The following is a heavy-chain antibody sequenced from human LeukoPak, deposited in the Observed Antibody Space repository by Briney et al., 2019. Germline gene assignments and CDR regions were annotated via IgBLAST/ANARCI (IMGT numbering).Heavy chain of an antibody. V-gene: IGHV1-69*06. CDR1: GGTFSSYA. Sequence: SVKVSCKASGGTFSSYAISWVRQAPGQGLEWMGGIIPIFGTANYAQKFQGRVTITADKSTSTAYMELSSLRSEDTAVYYCASGHIVVVTDYYYYYGMDVWGQGTTVTVSS. CDR2: IIPIFGTA. D-gene: IGHD2-21*02. J-gene: IGHJ6*02. CDR3: ASGHIVVVTDYYYYYGMDV.